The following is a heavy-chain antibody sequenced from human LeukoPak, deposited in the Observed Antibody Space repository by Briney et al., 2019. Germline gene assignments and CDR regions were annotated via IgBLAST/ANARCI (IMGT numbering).Heavy chain of an antibody. D-gene: IGHD5-18*01. Sequence: GGSLRLSCAASGFTFSNYGMSWVRQAPGKGLQWVSGISGSGGGRYYTESVKGRFTISRDNSKNTLYLQMNSLRAEDTAVYYCAKEYTAMVAFDYWGQGTLVTVSS. CDR1: GFTFSNYG. J-gene: IGHJ4*02. CDR2: ISGSGGGR. CDR3: AKEYTAMVAFDY. V-gene: IGHV3-23*01.